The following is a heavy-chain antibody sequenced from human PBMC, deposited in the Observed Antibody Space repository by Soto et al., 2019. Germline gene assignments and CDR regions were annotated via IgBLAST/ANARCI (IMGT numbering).Heavy chain of an antibody. V-gene: IGHV4-59*08. CDR1: GGSISSYY. J-gene: IGHJ4*02. D-gene: IGHD6-13*01. CDR2: IYYSGST. Sequence: SETLSLTCTVSGGSISSYYWSWIRQPPGKGLEWIGYIYYSGSTNYNPSLKSRVTISVDTSKNQFSLKLSSVTAADTAVYYCARVPSGIAAFDYWGQGTLVTVSS. CDR3: ARVPSGIAAFDY.